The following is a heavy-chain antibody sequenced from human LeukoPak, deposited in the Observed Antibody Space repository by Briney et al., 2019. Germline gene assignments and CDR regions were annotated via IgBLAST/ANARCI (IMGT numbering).Heavy chain of an antibody. V-gene: IGHV4-4*07. CDR1: GGSISSYY. D-gene: IGHD3-22*01. CDR3: ALDYDSSGCFDY. J-gene: IGHJ4*02. CDR2: IYTSGST. Sequence: SETLSLTCTVSGGSISSYYWSRIRQPAGKGLEWIGRIYTSGSTNYNPSLKSRVTMSVDTSKNQFSLKLSSVTAADTAVYYCALDYDSSGCFDYWGQGTLVTVSS.